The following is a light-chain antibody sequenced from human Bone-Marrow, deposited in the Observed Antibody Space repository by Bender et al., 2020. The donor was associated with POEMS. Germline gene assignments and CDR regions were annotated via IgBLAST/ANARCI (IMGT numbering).Light chain of an antibody. CDR1: SSDIGSHNF. CDR3: CSYADNSVWV. J-gene: IGLJ3*02. Sequence: QSALTQPASVSGSPGQSITISCTGTSSDIGSHNFVSWYQQHPGKAPRLMIYDVTNRPSGVSNRFSGSKSDNTASLTISGLQAEDEADFYCCSYADNSVWVFGGGTKLTVL. V-gene: IGLV2-23*02. CDR2: DVT.